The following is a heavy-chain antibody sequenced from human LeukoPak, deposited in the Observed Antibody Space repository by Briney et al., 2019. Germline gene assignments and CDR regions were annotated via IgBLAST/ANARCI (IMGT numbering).Heavy chain of an antibody. V-gene: IGHV3-21*01. CDR3: ARHPSGYCSGGSCYLRIDY. CDR2: ISSSSSYI. CDR1: GFIFSSYS. J-gene: IGHJ4*02. D-gene: IGHD2-15*01. Sequence: GGSLRLSCAASGFIFSSYSMNWVRQAPGKGLEWVSSISSSSSYIYYADSVKGRFTISRDNAKNSLYLQMNSLRAEDTAVYYCARHPSGYCSGGSCYLRIDYWGQGTLVTVSS.